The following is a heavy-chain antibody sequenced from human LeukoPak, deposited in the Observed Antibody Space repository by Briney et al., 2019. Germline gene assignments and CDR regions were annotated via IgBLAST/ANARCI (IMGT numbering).Heavy chain of an antibody. J-gene: IGHJ5*02. CDR2: IYHSGST. Sequence: SETLSLTXAVSGYSISSGYYWGWIRQPPGKGLEWIGSIYHSGSTYYNPSLKSRVTISVDTSKDQFSLNLSSVTAADTAVYYCARHDYGPNWFDPWGQGTLVTVSS. D-gene: IGHD4-17*01. CDR3: ARHDYGPNWFDP. CDR1: GYSISSGYY. V-gene: IGHV4-38-2*01.